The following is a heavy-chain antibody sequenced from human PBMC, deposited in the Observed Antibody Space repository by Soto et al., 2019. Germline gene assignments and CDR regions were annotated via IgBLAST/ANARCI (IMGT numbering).Heavy chain of an antibody. Sequence: LRLSCAASGFTVSSNYMSWVRQAPGKGLEWVSVIYSGGSTYYADSVKGRFTISRDNSKNTLYLQMNSLRAEDTAVYYCARNPEVRGGYYYYGMDVWGQGTTVTVSS. CDR2: IYSGGST. V-gene: IGHV3-53*01. CDR3: ARNPEVRGGYYYYGMDV. CDR1: GFTVSSNY. J-gene: IGHJ6*02. D-gene: IGHD3-10*01.